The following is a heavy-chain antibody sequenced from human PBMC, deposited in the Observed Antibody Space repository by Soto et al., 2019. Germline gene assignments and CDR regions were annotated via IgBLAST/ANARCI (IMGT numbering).Heavy chain of an antibody. D-gene: IGHD2-2*01. CDR1: GDIVSSNIAS. CDR3: SRVIVVVPAANRDYYYYGMDV. Sequence: SQTLSLTCAISGDIVSSNIASWNWIRQSPSRGLEWLGTTYYRSKWYNDYAVSVKSGLTINPDTSHNQCSLQLNSVTPEDTAVYYCSRVIVVVPAANRDYYYYGMDVWGQGTTVTVSS. V-gene: IGHV6-1*01. CDR2: TYYRSKWYN. J-gene: IGHJ6*02.